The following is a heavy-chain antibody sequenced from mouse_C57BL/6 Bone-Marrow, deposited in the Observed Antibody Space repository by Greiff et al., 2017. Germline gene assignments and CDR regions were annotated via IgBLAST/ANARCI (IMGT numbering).Heavy chain of an antibody. CDR1: GFSLTSYG. J-gene: IGHJ1*03. CDR3: ARNGWFLWYFDV. CDR2: IWSGGST. D-gene: IGHD2-3*01. Sequence: QVQLQQSGPGLVQPSPSLSITCTASGFSLTSYGVHWVRQSPGKGLEWLGVIWSGGSTDNNAAFISRLSISKDNSKSQVFFIMNSLQADYTAIYYGARNGWFLWYFDVWGTGTTVTVSS. V-gene: IGHV2-2*01.